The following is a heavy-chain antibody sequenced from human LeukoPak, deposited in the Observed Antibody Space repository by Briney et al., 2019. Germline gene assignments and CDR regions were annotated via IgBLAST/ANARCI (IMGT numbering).Heavy chain of an antibody. D-gene: IGHD3-10*01. V-gene: IGHV2-70*11. Sequence: ASGPTLVNPTQTLTLTCTFSGFSLSISGMCESWIRQPPGKALEWLARIDWNDDKYYSTSLKTRLTISKDTSKNQVVLTMTNMDPVDTATYYCARIRRDLNYYGSGSSYFDYWGQGTLVTVSS. CDR2: IDWNDDK. CDR1: GFSLSISGMC. J-gene: IGHJ4*02. CDR3: ARIRRDLNYYGSGSSYFDY.